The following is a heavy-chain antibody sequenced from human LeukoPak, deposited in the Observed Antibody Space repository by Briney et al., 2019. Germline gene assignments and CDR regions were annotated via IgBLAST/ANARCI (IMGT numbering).Heavy chain of an antibody. J-gene: IGHJ5*02. V-gene: IGHV1-3*01. CDR2: INAGNGNT. CDR1: GYTFTSYA. CDR3: ARRGGLGPFDP. D-gene: IGHD3-16*01. Sequence: ASVKASCKASGYTFTSYAMHWVRQAPGQRLEWMGWINAGNGNTKYSQKFQGRVTITRDTSASTAYMELSSLRSEDTAVYYCARRGGLGPFDPWGQGTLVTVSS.